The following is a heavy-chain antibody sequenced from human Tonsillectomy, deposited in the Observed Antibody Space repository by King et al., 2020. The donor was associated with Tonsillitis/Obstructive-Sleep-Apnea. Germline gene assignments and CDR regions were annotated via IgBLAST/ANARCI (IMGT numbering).Heavy chain of an antibody. J-gene: IGHJ3*02. CDR1: GYTFTDHY. CDR2: INPKSGGT. Sequence: VQLVQSGAEVRKPGASVKVSCKASGYTFTDHYIHWVRQAPGQGLEWVGWINPKSGGTLYAQKFQGRVTMTSDTSISAAYMELSWLRSDDTAVYYCAREKDDFDIWGQGTMVTVSS. V-gene: IGHV1-2*02. CDR3: AREKDDFDI.